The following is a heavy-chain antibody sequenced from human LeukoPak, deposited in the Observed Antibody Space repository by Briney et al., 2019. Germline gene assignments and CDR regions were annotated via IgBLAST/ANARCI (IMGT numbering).Heavy chain of an antibody. CDR1: GFTFSSYA. J-gene: IGHJ4*02. V-gene: IGHV3-23*01. D-gene: IGHD3-10*01. Sequence: QPGGSLRHSCAASGFTFSSYAMSWVRQAPGKGLEWVSAISGSGGSTYYADSVKGRFTISRDNSKNSLYLQMNSVRAEDTAMYYCVRDGGYYGPDSWGQGALVSVSS. CDR3: VRDGGYYGPDS. CDR2: ISGSGGST.